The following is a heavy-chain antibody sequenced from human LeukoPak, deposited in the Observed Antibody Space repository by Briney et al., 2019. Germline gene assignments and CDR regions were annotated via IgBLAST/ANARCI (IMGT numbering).Heavy chain of an antibody. CDR2: ISTYNGNT. CDR1: GYTFTTYG. V-gene: IGHV1-18*01. J-gene: IGHJ4*02. D-gene: IGHD5-12*01. Sequence: ASVKVSCKASGYTFTTYGINWARQAPGQGLEWMGWISTYNGNTNYAQNIQGRVTMTTDTSTTTAYMELRSLRSDDTAVYYCARGGLGYSGYASDYWGQGTLVTVSS. CDR3: ARGGLGYSGYASDY.